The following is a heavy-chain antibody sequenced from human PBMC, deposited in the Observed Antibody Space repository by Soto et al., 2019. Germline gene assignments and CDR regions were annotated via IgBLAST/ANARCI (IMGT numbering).Heavy chain of an antibody. V-gene: IGHV3-74*01. CDR3: AKVYYDSSGYHLSLDY. J-gene: IGHJ4*02. D-gene: IGHD3-22*01. Sequence: PGGSLRLSCATSGFTFSHYWMQWVRQAPGKGLVWVSHINSDGSDSTYADFVEGRFTISRDNAKNTLDLQMNSLRAEDTAVYYCAKVYYDSSGYHLSLDYWGQGTLVTVSS. CDR2: INSDGSDS. CDR1: GFTFSHYW.